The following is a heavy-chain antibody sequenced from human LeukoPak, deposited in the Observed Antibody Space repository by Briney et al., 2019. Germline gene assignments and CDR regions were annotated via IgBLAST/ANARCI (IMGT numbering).Heavy chain of an antibody. D-gene: IGHD2-21*02. Sequence: ASVKVSCKASGYTFTAYYMHWVRQAPGQGLEWMGWINPKSGGTNYAQKFQGRVTMTRDTSISTAYMELSRMRSDDTAVYYCARPTCGGDCLDFDFWGQGTLVTVSS. CDR1: GYTFTAYY. CDR3: ARPTCGGDCLDFDF. J-gene: IGHJ4*02. CDR2: INPKSGGT. V-gene: IGHV1-2*02.